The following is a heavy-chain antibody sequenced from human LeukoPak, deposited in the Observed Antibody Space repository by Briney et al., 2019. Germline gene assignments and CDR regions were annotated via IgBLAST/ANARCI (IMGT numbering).Heavy chain of an antibody. Sequence: PGGSPRLSCAASGFPFDDYDMHWVRQAPGKGLEWASTITWDGGTTYSPDSVKGRFIISRDNRKKSLYLQMDSLRTEDTALYYCTRSRGRFYDNSAFSPWGQGTLVTVSS. D-gene: IGHD3-22*01. CDR3: TRSRGRFYDNSAFSP. CDR2: ITWDGGTT. V-gene: IGHV3-43*01. J-gene: IGHJ5*02. CDR1: GFPFDDYD.